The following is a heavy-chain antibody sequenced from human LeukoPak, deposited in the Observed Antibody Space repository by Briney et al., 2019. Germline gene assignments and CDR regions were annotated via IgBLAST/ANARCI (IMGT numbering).Heavy chain of an antibody. CDR1: GFTFSSYS. V-gene: IGHV3-21*01. CDR2: ISSSSSYI. J-gene: IGHJ4*02. CDR3: ARADTIFGVVIDY. D-gene: IGHD3-3*01. Sequence: PGGSLRLSCAASGFTFSSYSMSWVRQAPGKGLEWVSSISSSSSYIYYADSVKGRFTISRDNAKNSLYLQMNSLRAEDTAVYYCARADTIFGVVIDYWGQGTLVTVSS.